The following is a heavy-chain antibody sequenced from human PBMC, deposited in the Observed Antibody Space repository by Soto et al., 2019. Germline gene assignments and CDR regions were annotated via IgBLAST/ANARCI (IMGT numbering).Heavy chain of an antibody. V-gene: IGHV1-18*01. CDR2: RSTHNGNT. CDR3: ARDYCSGGNCYLLLDS. J-gene: IGHJ5*01. CDR1: GYTFNSYG. Sequence: QVQLVQSGAEVKKPGASVQVSCKASGYTFNSYGISWVRQAPGRGLEWMGWRSTHNGNTNYAQKFQGRVTMPTDTSTSTAYMELRSLGADGTALEYCARDYCSGGNCYLLLDSWGPGTLVTVSS. D-gene: IGHD2-15*01.